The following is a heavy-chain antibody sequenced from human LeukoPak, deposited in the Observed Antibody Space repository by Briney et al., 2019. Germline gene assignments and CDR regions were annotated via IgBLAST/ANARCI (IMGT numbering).Heavy chain of an antibody. J-gene: IGHJ5*02. V-gene: IGHV3-21*01. D-gene: IGHD4-17*01. CDR2: ISSSSSYI. CDR1: GFTFSSYS. CDR3: ARGYGDYDWFDP. Sequence: GGSLRLSCAASGFTFSSYSMNWVRQAPGKGLEWVSSISSSSSYIYYADSVKGRFTISRDNAKNSLYLQMNSLRAEDTAVYYCARGYGDYDWFDPWGQGTLVTVSS.